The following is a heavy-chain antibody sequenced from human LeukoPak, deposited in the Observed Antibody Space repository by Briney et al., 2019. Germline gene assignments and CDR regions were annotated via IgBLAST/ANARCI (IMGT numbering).Heavy chain of an antibody. V-gene: IGHV4-59*01. CDR2: IYYSGST. CDR1: GGSISSYY. CDR3: ARAGSSAYLIDY. Sequence: PSEPLSLACTVSGGSISSYYWSWIRQPPEKGLEWIGYIYYSGSTNYNPSLKSRVTISVDTSKNQFSLKLTSVTAADTAVYYCARAGSSAYLIDYWGQGTLVTVSS. J-gene: IGHJ4*02. D-gene: IGHD3-22*01.